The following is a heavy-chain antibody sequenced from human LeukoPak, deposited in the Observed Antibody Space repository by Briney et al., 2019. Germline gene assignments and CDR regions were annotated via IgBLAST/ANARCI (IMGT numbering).Heavy chain of an antibody. D-gene: IGHD3-10*01. J-gene: IGHJ5*02. CDR3: ARAVDYYGSGSYYKRWFDP. Sequence: SQTLSLTCTVSGGSLSSGDYYWSWIRQPPGKGLEWIGYISDSGSTYYNPSLKSRVTISLDTSKNQFSLKLSSVTAADTAVYYCARAVDYYGSGSYYKRWFDPWGQGTLVTVSS. CDR2: ISDSGST. CDR1: GGSLSSGDYY. V-gene: IGHV4-30-4*08.